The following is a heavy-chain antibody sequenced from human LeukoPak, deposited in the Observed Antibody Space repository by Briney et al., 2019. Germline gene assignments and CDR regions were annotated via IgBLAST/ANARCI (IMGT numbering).Heavy chain of an antibody. J-gene: IGHJ4*02. V-gene: IGHV1-24*01. Sequence: ASVKVSCKVSGYTLTELSMHWVRQAPGKGLEWMGGFDPEDGETIYAQKFQGRVTITADESTSTAYMELSSLRSEDTAVYYCASFSSGFDGDDYWGQGTLVTVSS. CDR1: GYTLTELS. CDR3: ASFSSGFDGDDY. CDR2: FDPEDGET. D-gene: IGHD6-19*01.